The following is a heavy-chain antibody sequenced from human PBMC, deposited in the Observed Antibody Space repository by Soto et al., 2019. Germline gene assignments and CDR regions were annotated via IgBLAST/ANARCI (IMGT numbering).Heavy chain of an antibody. J-gene: IGHJ5*02. CDR1: GGSITNYY. CDR3: SSGGNWVDP. V-gene: IGHV4-59*01. D-gene: IGHD3-16*01. Sequence: PSETLSLTCNVSGGSITNYYWTWVRQSPEKGLEWIGYMYYNGNINYNPSLKSRVTISIDTSKNHFSLTLKSVTAADTAVYYCSSGGNWVDPWGQGVQVTVSS. CDR2: MYYNGNI.